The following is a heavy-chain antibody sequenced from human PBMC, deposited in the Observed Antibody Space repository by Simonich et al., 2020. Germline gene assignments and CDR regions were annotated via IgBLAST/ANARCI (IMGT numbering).Heavy chain of an antibody. D-gene: IGHD2-21*01. CDR1: GYTFTGYY. CDR3: ARNGLVGILKAFDI. Sequence: QVQLVQSGAEVKKPGASVKVSCKASGYTFTGYYMHWVRQAPGQGLEWMRWSNPNSGGKNYAQKFQGRVTMTRDTSISTAYMELSRLRSDDTAVYYCARNGLVGILKAFDIWGQGTMVTVSS. V-gene: IGHV1-2*02. J-gene: IGHJ3*02. CDR2: SNPNSGGK.